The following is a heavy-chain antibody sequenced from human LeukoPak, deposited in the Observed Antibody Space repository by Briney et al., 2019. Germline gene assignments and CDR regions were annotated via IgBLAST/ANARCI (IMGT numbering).Heavy chain of an antibody. J-gene: IGHJ4*02. CDR2: NNHSGST. CDR1: GGSFSGYY. Sequence: SETLSLTCAVYGGSFSGYYWSWIRQPPGKGLEWIGENNHSGSTNYNPSLKSRVTISVDTSKNQFSLKLSSVTAADTAVYYCARRVQLEPFDYWGQGTLVTVSS. D-gene: IGHD1-1*01. V-gene: IGHV4-34*01. CDR3: ARRVQLEPFDY.